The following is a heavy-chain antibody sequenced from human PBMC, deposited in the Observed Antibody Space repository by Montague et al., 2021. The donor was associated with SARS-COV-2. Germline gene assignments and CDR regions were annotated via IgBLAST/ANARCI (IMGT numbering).Heavy chain of an antibody. CDR3: ASRYCTNGVCYNAFDI. V-gene: IGHV1-18*01. J-gene: IGHJ3*02. CDR1: GYTFTSYG. Sequence: SVKVSCKASGYTFTSYGISWVRQAPGQGLEWMGWISAYNGNTNYAQKLQGRVTMTTDTSTSTAYMELRSLRSDDTAVYYCASRYCTNGVCYNAFDIWGQGTMVTGSS. D-gene: IGHD2-8*01. CDR2: ISAYNGNT.